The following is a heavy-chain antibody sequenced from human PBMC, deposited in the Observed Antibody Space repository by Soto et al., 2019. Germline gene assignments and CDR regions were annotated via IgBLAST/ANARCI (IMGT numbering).Heavy chain of an antibody. Sequence: QLQLQESGPGLVKPSETLSLTCSVSGGSISRNNHYWGWIRQPPGKGLEWIGSIYYSGSTYYNPSQKSRVTISVHTSKNQYSLKLSSVTAADTAVYYCARQGITMIVVVVTDNWFDPWGQGTLVTVSS. CDR2: IYYSGST. D-gene: IGHD3-22*01. J-gene: IGHJ5*02. V-gene: IGHV4-39*01. CDR3: ARQGITMIVVVVTDNWFDP. CDR1: GGSISRNNHY.